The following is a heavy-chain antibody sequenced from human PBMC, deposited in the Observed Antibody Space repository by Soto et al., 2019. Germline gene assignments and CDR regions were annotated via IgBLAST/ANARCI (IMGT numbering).Heavy chain of an antibody. D-gene: IGHD6-19*01. V-gene: IGHV3-23*01. CDR3: AKGFGSGWPNYGMDV. Sequence: GGSLRLSCAASGFTFSSYAMSWVRQAPGKGLEWVSVISGSGDSTYYADSVKGRFTISRDNSKNTLYLQMNSLGAEDAAVYYCAKGFGSGWPNYGMDVWGQGTTVTVSS. J-gene: IGHJ6*02. CDR1: GFTFSSYA. CDR2: ISGSGDST.